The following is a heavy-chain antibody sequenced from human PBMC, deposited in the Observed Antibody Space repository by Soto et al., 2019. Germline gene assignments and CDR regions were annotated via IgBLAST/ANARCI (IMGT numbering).Heavy chain of an antibody. V-gene: IGHV1-18*01. CDR1: GFTFSNYG. CDR3: ARDIESVTAKHFFYYYAMDV. CDR2: VSANNGHT. Sequence: GASVKVSCKASGFTFSNYGLNWVRQAPGQGLEWTGWVSANNGHTNYAQNLQGRVSMTTDTSTSTAYMELRGLTFDDTAVYYCARDIESVTAKHFFYYYAMDVWGQGTTVTVSS. D-gene: IGHD2-8*01. J-gene: IGHJ6*02.